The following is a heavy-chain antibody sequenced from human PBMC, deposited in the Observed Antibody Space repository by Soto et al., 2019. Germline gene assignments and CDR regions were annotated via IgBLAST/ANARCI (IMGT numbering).Heavy chain of an antibody. CDR2: INHSGST. J-gene: IGHJ3*01. V-gene: IGHV4-34*01. CDR3: ATIPRCPKAAVDV. CDR1: GGSFSGYY. Sequence: QVQLQQWGTGLLKPSETLSLTCAVYGGSFSGYYWSWIRQPPGKGLEWIGEINHSGSTNYNPSLTSRVXTSXAXRKNQCSVKLSAVTAAATAVYYCATIPRCPKAAVDVWGQGTMVTVSS. D-gene: IGHD3-16*01.